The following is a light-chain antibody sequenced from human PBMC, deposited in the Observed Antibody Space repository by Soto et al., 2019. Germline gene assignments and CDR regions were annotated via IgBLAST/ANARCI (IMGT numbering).Light chain of an antibody. CDR2: GTS. Sequence: EIVLTQSPGTLSLSPGERATLSCRASQSVSSNYLAWYQQKPGQAPRLLIYGTSSRATGIPDRFSGSGSGTDFTLTISRLEPEDFAVYYCQQYGSSPTCGQGTRWRL. V-gene: IGKV3-20*01. J-gene: IGKJ5*01. CDR3: QQYGSSPT. CDR1: QSVSSNY.